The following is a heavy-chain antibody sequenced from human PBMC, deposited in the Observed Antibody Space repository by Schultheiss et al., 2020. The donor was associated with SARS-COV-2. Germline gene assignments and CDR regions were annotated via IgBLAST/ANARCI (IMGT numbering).Heavy chain of an antibody. CDR3: AREVYGSGIYYYYGMDV. CDR2: ISGSGGST. Sequence: GESLKISCAASGFTFSSYAMHWVRQAPGKGLEWVSAISGSGGSTYYADSVKGRFTISRDNSKNTLYLQMNSLRAEDTAVYYCAREVYGSGIYYYYGMDVWGQGTTVTVSS. CDR1: GFTFSSYA. J-gene: IGHJ6*02. V-gene: IGHV3-23*01. D-gene: IGHD3-10*01.